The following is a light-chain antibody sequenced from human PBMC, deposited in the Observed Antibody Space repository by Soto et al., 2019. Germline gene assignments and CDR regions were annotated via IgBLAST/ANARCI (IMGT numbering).Light chain of an antibody. J-gene: IGKJ1*01. CDR1: ESIDNW. CDR2: AAS. Sequence: DIQVTQSPSTLSASVGDAVTITCRASESIDNWLAWYQQKPGKAPKLLISAASTLVRGVPSKFSGRGSGTEFTLTISSLQADDFATYYCQQYHTDWTFGQGTKVDIK. V-gene: IGKV1-5*01. CDR3: QQYHTDWT.